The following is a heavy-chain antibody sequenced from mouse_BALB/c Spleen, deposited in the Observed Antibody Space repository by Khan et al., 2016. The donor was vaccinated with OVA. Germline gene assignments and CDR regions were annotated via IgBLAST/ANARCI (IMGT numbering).Heavy chain of an antibody. D-gene: IGHD1-1*01. CDR2: ISYSGNT. CDR3: ARIYGGDFDY. Sequence: VQLQQSGPGLVKPSQSLSLTCTVTGYSITSDYAWNWIRQFPGNKLEWMGYISYSGNTKYNPSLKSRISITRDTSKNQFFLQLNSVTTEDTAKYYWARIYGGDFDYWGQGTTLTVSS. V-gene: IGHV3-2*02. CDR1: GYSITSDYA. J-gene: IGHJ2*01.